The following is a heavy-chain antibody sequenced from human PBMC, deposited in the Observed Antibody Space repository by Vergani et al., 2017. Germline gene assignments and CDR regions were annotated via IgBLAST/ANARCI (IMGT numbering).Heavy chain of an antibody. D-gene: IGHD2-2*01. V-gene: IGHV3-23*01. Sequence: EVQLLESGGDLVQPGGSLRLSCAASGFTFIMHAMSWVRQAPGKGLEWVSTLSASDRRTHYADSVKGRFTISRDNAKNSLYLQMNSLRAEDTAVYYCARPPVAYCSSTSCYPDYWGQGTLVTVSS. CDR1: GFTFIMHA. CDR2: LSASDRRT. CDR3: ARPPVAYCSSTSCYPDY. J-gene: IGHJ4*02.